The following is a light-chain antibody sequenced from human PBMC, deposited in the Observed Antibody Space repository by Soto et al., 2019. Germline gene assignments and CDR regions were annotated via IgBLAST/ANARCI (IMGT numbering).Light chain of an antibody. CDR2: DNN. Sequence: QSVLTQPPSVSAAXGXXXTISCSGSSSNIGNNYVSWYQQLPGTAPKLLIYDNNKRPSGIPDRFSGSKSGTSATLGITGLQTGDEADYYCGTWDSSLSAVVFGGGTKLTVL. CDR3: GTWDSSLSAVV. V-gene: IGLV1-51*01. CDR1: SSNIGNNY. J-gene: IGLJ2*01.